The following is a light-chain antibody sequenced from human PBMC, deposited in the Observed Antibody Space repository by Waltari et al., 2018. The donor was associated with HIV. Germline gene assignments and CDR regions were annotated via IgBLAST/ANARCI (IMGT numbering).Light chain of an antibody. Sequence: EIVLTQSPDTLSVSPGQSATLSCRASQSISASQLAWYQQKPGQAPRLVIYGASTRATGIPDRFSGSGSGIDFALTISRLEPEDSAVFYCQQYGRSPITFGLGTRLEIK. CDR3: QQYGRSPIT. CDR2: GAS. CDR1: QSISASQ. J-gene: IGKJ5*01. V-gene: IGKV3-20*01.